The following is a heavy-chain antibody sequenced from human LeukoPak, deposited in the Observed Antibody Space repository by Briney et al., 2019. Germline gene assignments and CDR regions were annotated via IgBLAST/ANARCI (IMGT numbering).Heavy chain of an antibody. J-gene: IGHJ4*02. D-gene: IGHD3-22*01. CDR3: ASISSYYDSSGYPDY. CDR1: GYSFTSYW. V-gene: IGHV5-51*01. Sequence: GESLKISCKGSGYSFTSYWIGWVRQVPGKGLEWIGIIYPGDSDTRYSPSFQGQVTISADKSISTAYLQWSSLKASDTAMYYCASISSYYDSSGYPDYWGQGTLVTVSS. CDR2: IYPGDSDT.